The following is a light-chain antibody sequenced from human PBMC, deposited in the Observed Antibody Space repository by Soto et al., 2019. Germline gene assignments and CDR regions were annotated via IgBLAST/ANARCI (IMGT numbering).Light chain of an antibody. CDR1: QSVSSSY. J-gene: IGKJ2*01. V-gene: IGKV3-20*01. CDR3: QQYGSSPYT. CDR2: GAS. Sequence: EIVLTQSPGTLSLSPGERATLSCRASQSVSSSYLAWYQQKPGQAPRLLIYGASNRATGIPDRFNGSGSGTDFTLTISRLEPEDFAVYYCQQYGSSPYTFGQGTKLEIK.